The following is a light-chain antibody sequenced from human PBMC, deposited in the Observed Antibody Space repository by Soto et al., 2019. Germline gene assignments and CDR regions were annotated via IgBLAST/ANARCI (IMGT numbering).Light chain of an antibody. Sequence: QSALTQPRSVSGSPGQSVTISCTGTSSDVGGYDYVSWYQQHPGKAPKLMIYDVSKRPSGVPDRFSGSESGNTASLTISGLQPEDEADYYCCSYAGSYTFVIFGGGTKVTVL. V-gene: IGLV2-11*01. CDR3: CSYAGSYTFVI. J-gene: IGLJ2*01. CDR2: DVS. CDR1: SSDVGGYDY.